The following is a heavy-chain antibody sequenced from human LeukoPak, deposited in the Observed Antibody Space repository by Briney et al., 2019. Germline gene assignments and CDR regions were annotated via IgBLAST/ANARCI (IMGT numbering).Heavy chain of an antibody. Sequence: GGSLRLSCAASGFTFSAYSVNWIRQAPGKGLEWMSYISGSGRSIFSADSVRGRFTISRDNANNSLFLQMNSLRAEDTAVYYCARGRYYDTSAYNYFDPWGQGTLVTVSS. V-gene: IGHV3-48*01. CDR3: ARGRYYDTSAYNYFDP. J-gene: IGHJ5*02. CDR1: GFTFSAYS. CDR2: ISGSGRSI. D-gene: IGHD3-22*01.